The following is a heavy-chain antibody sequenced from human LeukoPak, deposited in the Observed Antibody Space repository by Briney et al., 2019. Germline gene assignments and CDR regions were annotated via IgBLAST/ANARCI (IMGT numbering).Heavy chain of an antibody. Sequence: SETLSLTCTVSGGSISSSSYYWGWIRQPPGKGLEWIGSIYYSGSTYYNPSLKGRVTISVDTSKNQFSLKLSSVTAADTAVYYCARPYSSSWYRAFDIWGQGTMVTVSS. CDR2: IYYSGST. CDR1: GGSISSSSYY. D-gene: IGHD6-13*01. CDR3: ARPYSSSWYRAFDI. V-gene: IGHV4-39*01. J-gene: IGHJ3*02.